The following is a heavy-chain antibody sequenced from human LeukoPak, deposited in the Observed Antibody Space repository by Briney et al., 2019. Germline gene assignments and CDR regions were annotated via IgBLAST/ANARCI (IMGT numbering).Heavy chain of an antibody. CDR1: GGSISYYY. D-gene: IGHD2-2*01. CDR2: VYYSGTT. Sequence: SETLSLTCTVSGGSISYYYWSWIRQSPGKGLEWIGYVYYSGTTNYNPSLKSRVTISVETSKIQFSLKLSSVTAADSAVYYCARDSCSSTSCRRKFDNWGQGTLVTVSS. V-gene: IGHV4-59*12. CDR3: ARDSCSSTSCRRKFDN. J-gene: IGHJ4*02.